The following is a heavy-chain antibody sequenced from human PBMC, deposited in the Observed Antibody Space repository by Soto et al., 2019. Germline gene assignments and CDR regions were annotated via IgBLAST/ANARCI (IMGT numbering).Heavy chain of an antibody. CDR1: GFTFSSYA. CDR3: AKSSGGSGYFRGGFDY. Sequence: GGSLRLSCAASGFTFSSYAMSWVRQAPGKGLEWVSAISGSGGSTYYADSVKGRFTISRDNSKNTLYLQMNSLRAEDTDVYYCAKSSGGSGYFRGGFDYWGQGTLVTVSS. V-gene: IGHV3-23*01. D-gene: IGHD3-3*01. J-gene: IGHJ4*02. CDR2: ISGSGGST.